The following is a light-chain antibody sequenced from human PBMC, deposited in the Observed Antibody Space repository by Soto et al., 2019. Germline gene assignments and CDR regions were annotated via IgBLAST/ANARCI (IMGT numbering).Light chain of an antibody. J-gene: IGKJ2*01. CDR1: QSVDSTY. CDR2: ATS. CDR3: QKYDTAPPMYT. V-gene: IGKV3-20*01. Sequence: EIVLTQSPGTLSLSQGERATLSCRASQSVDSTYLAWYQQKPDQSPRLLIYATSTRAAGIPDGFSGRGSGTVVSLTISRLEPDDGAVYYWQKYDTAPPMYTFGQETNVDIK.